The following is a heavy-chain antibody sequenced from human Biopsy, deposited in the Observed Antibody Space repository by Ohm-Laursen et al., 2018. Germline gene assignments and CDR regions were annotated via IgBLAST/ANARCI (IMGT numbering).Heavy chain of an antibody. J-gene: IGHJ3*02. V-gene: IGHV4-4*07. D-gene: IGHD3-22*01. Sequence: SDTLSLTCTVSGGSLSSYYWSWIRQPAGKGLEWIGRIYSSGSTNYNPSLKSRVTLSMDTSKRQFSLKLSFVTAADTAVYYCARWTPEYDSSRYYLDAFDIWDQGTKVTVSS. CDR1: GGSLSSYY. CDR3: ARWTPEYDSSRYYLDAFDI. CDR2: IYSSGST.